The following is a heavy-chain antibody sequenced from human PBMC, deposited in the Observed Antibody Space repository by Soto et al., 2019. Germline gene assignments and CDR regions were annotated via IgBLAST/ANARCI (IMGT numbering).Heavy chain of an antibody. CDR2: ISGSDNST. V-gene: IGHV3-23*01. J-gene: IGHJ6*02. CDR3: APMGV. Sequence: PGGSLRLSCTASGFTFSSYAMSWVRQAPVKGLEWVSAISGSDNSTYCAGSVKGRFTISRDNSKNTLYLQMNSLRVEDTAVYYCAPMGVWGQGTTVTVSS. CDR1: GFTFSSYA.